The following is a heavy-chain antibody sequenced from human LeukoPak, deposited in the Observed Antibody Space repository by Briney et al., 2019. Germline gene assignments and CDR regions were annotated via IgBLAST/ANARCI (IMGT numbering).Heavy chain of an antibody. CDR1: GGSFSGYY. CDR2: INHSGST. J-gene: IGHJ4*02. V-gene: IGHV4-34*01. Sequence: SETLSLTCAVYGGSFSGYYWSWIRQPPGKGLEWIGEINHSGSTNYNPSLKSRVTILVDKSKIQFSLKLRSVTAADTAVYYCAGEAVRPGLTYYDFWSGYYTGIGFDYWGQGTLVTASS. CDR3: AGEAVRPGLTYYDFWSGYYTGIGFDY. D-gene: IGHD3-3*01.